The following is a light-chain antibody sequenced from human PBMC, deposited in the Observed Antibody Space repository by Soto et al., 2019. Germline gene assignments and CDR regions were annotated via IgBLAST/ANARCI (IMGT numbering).Light chain of an antibody. CDR3: SSYTRSSTRRV. CDR2: EVS. V-gene: IGLV2-14*01. CDR1: SSDVGGYNY. J-gene: IGLJ2*01. Sequence: QSALTQPASVSGSPGQSITISCTGTSSDVGGYNYVSWYQQHPGKAPKLMIYEVSNRPSGVSNRFSGSKSGNTASLTISGLQDEDEADYYCSSYTRSSTRRVFGGGTKLTVL.